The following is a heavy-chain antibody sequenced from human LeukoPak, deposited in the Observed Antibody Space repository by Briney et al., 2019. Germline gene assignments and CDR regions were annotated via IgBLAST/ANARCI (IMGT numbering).Heavy chain of an antibody. CDR2: INPKKRDT. V-gene: IGHV1-2*02. CDR3: ARGYEYGWFDP. J-gene: IGHJ5*02. Sequence: ASVKVSCKASGYTFTDYFLHWVRQAPGQGLEWMGWINPKKRDTNYAQKFQGRVTVTWDTSTTTAYMELNRLTSDDTAVYYCARGYEYGWFDPWGQGTLVTVSS. D-gene: IGHD3-16*01. CDR1: GYTFTDYF.